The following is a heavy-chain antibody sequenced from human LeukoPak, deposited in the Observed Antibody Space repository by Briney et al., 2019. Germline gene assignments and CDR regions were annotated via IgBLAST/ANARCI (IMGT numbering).Heavy chain of an antibody. CDR1: GGSFSGYY. V-gene: IGHV4-59*01. Sequence: SETLSLTCAVYGGSFSGYYWSWIRQPPGKGLEWIGYIYYSTSTNYNPSLKSRVTISVDTSKNQFSLKLSSVTAADTAVYYCARDSSGWYRGFDYWGQGTLATVSS. CDR2: IYYSTST. CDR3: ARDSSGWYRGFDY. D-gene: IGHD6-19*01. J-gene: IGHJ4*02.